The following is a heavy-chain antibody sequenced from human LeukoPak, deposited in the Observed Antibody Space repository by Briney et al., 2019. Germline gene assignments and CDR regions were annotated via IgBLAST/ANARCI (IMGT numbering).Heavy chain of an antibody. CDR3: AKGDVGGVIVIPPDFDY. CDR1: GFTFSSYA. CDR2: ISGSGGST. J-gene: IGHJ4*02. V-gene: IGHV3-23*01. D-gene: IGHD3-16*02. Sequence: GGSLRLSCAASGFTFSSYAMSWVRQAPGRGLEWVSAISGSGGSTYYADSVKGRFTISRDNSKNTLYLQMNSLRAEDTAVYYCAKGDVGGVIVIPPDFDYWGQGTLVTVSS.